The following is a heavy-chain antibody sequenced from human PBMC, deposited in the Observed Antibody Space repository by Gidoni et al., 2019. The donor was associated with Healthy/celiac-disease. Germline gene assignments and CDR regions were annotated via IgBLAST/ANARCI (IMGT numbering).Heavy chain of an antibody. CDR3: ARESGSYLAFDI. Sequence: EVQLVEAGGGLVQPGGYLRLTGAASRCTFSSYDMHWVRQATGKGLEWFSAIGTAGDTYYPGSVKGRFTISRENAKNSLYLQMNSLRAGDTAVYYCARESGSYLAFDIWGQGTMVTVSS. CDR1: RCTFSSYD. J-gene: IGHJ3*02. V-gene: IGHV3-13*01. CDR2: IGTAGDT. D-gene: IGHD1-26*01.